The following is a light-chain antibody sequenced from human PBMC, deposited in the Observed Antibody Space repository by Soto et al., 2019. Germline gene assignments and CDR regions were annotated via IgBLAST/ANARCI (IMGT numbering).Light chain of an antibody. V-gene: IGKV1-5*01. CDR2: DAS. CDR3: QQYNSYSLT. CDR1: QSISSW. J-gene: IGKJ3*01. Sequence: DIQMTQSPSTLSASVGDRVTITCRASQSISSWLAWYQQKPGKAPKLLIYDASSFESGVPSRFSGSGSGTEFTLPISSLQPDDFATYYCQQYNSYSLTFGHGTKVDIK.